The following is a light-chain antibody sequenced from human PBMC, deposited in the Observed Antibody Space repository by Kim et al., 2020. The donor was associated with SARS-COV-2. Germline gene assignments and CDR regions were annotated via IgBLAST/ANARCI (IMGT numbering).Light chain of an antibody. J-gene: IGLJ3*02. V-gene: IGLV2-14*03. CDR1: SSDVGGYNY. CDR2: DVT. Sequence: QSALTQPASVSGSPGQSVTISCTGTSSDVGGYNYVSWYQQHPDKAPKLMIYDVTKRPSGVSNRVSGSKSGNTASLTISVLQAEDEADYYCTPYTSSSTWVFGGGTQLTVL. CDR3: TPYTSSSTWV.